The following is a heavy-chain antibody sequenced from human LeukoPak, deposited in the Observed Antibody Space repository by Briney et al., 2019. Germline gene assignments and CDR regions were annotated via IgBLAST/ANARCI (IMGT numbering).Heavy chain of an antibody. V-gene: IGHV3-23*01. CDR3: AKARWNDLIGGYYFDR. D-gene: IGHD1-1*01. CDR1: GFTFSSYA. J-gene: IGHJ4*02. Sequence: GGSLRLSCAASGFTFSSYAMTWVRQAPGKGLEWVSTLTDNGDRTYYADSVKGRFTISRDNSKNTVFLQMNSLRAEDTAVYYCAKARWNDLIGGYYFDRWGQGPLVTVSS. CDR2: LTDNGDRT.